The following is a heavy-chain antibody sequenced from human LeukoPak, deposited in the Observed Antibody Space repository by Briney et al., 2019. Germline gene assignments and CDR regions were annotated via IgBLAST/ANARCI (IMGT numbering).Heavy chain of an antibody. CDR3: ATFSYGGSEEDFDY. V-gene: IGHV1-18*01. J-gene: IGHJ4*02. Sequence: SVKVSCKASGYTFTSYGSSGVGQAPGQGGEWMGWISTYNGNTNSAQKFQGRVTLTTDTSTSTAYMDLRSLSSDDTAVYYCATFSYGGSEEDFDYWGQGTMVTVSS. CDR1: GYTFTSYG. CDR2: ISTYNGNT. D-gene: IGHD5-12*01.